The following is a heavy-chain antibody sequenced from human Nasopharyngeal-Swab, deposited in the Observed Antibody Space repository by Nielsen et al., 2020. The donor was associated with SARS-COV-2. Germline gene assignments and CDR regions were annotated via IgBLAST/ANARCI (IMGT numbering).Heavy chain of an antibody. D-gene: IGHD2-2*01. Sequence: GESLKISCAASGFTFSSYWMRWVRQAPGKGLEWVAHIKQSGSGQYYVDSVKGRFTISRDNAKNSLSLQMNSLRAEDTAVYYCARYCSTTSCPRGFDYWGQGTLVTVSP. J-gene: IGHJ4*02. V-gene: IGHV3-7*01. CDR1: GFTFSSYW. CDR2: IKQSGSGQ. CDR3: ARYCSTTSCPRGFDY.